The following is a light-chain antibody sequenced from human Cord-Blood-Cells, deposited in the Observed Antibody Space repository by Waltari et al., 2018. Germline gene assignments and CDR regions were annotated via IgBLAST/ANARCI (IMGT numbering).Light chain of an antibody. CDR3: CSYAGSSTFRV. CDR2: EVS. V-gene: IGLV2-23*02. J-gene: IGLJ2*01. CDR1: SSAVGSYNL. Sequence: QSALTQPASVSGSPGQSITISCTGTSSAVGSYNLVSWYQQPPGKAPKLMIYEVSKRPSGVSNRFSGSKSGNTASLTISGLQAEDEADYYCCSYAGSSTFRVFGGGTKLTVL.